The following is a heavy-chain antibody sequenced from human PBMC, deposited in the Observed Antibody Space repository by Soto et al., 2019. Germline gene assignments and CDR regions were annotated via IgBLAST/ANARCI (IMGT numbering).Heavy chain of an antibody. CDR2: INPNSGGT. Sequence: QVQLVQFGAEVKKPGASVKVSCKTSGYTFTPYYIHWVRQAPGQGLEWMGWINPNSGGTNYAQKFQGWVTMTRDTSISTAYMELSRLTSDDTAVYYCARDSIYNSYGTYFDYWGQGTLVTVSS. CDR3: ARDSIYNSYGTYFDY. J-gene: IGHJ4*02. CDR1: GYTFTPYY. D-gene: IGHD5-18*01. V-gene: IGHV1-2*04.